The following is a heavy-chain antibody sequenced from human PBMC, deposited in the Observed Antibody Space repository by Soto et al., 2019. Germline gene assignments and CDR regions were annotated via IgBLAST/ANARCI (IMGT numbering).Heavy chain of an antibody. D-gene: IGHD6-13*01. J-gene: IGHJ4*02. V-gene: IGHV4-4*02. Sequence: QVQLQESGPGLVKPSGTLSLTCAVSGGSISSSNWWSWVRQPPGKGLELIGEIYHSGSTNYNPSRNRPFTISVDKPKTQFDLKLSSVTAADTAVSYGARGSSGWQQLRSWYFGYWGQGTLVTVSS. CDR1: GGSISSSNW. CDR3: ARGSSGWQQLRSWYFGY. CDR2: IYHSGST.